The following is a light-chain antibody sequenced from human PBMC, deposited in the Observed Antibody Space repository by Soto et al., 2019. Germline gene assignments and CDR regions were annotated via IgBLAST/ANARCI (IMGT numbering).Light chain of an antibody. CDR3: TSYTSSNTPV. V-gene: IGLV2-14*01. CDR2: EVN. Sequence: QSVLTQPASVSGSPGQSITISCTGTSSDVGGYNYVSWYQQHPGKAPKLMIYEVNNRPSGVSNRFSGSKSGNTASLTISGLQAEDEAHYYCTSYTSSNTPVFGGGTKLTVL. J-gene: IGLJ3*02. CDR1: SSDVGGYNY.